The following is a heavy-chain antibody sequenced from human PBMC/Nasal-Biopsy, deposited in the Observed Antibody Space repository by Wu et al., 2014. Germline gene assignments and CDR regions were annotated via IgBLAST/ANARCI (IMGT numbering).Heavy chain of an antibody. V-gene: IGHV3-11*04. CDR1: YY. Sequence: YYWSWIRQPPGKGLEWVSSITNSGGTMYYSDSVKGRFTISRDNAMNSLYLQMNSLRDEDTAVYYCVRAAVAGTGGYGYWGQGTLVTVSS. CDR2: ITNSGGTM. D-gene: IGHD6-19*01. CDR3: VRAAVAGTGGYGY. J-gene: IGHJ4*02.